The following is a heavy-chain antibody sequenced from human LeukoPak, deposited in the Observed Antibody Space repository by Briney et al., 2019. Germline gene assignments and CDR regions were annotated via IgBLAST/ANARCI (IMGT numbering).Heavy chain of an antibody. V-gene: IGHV1-18*01. CDR3: ARARTGYSSGLEYYYYIDV. CDR2: ISAYNGNT. CDR1: GYTFRSYG. Sequence: ASVKVSCKASGYTFRSYGITWVRQAPGQGLEWMGWISAYNGNTNYAQELQGRVTMTTDTSTSTAYMELRSLRSDDTAVYYCARARTGYSSGLEYYYYIDVWGKGTTVTVSS. D-gene: IGHD6-19*01. J-gene: IGHJ6*03.